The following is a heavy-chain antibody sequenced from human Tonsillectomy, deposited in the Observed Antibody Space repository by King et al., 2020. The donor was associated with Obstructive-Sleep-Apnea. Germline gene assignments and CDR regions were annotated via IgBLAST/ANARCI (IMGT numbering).Heavy chain of an antibody. V-gene: IGHV1-69*01. CDR2: IIPIFGTS. Sequence: QLVQSGAEVKKPGSSVKVSCKASGGTFSSYAISWVRQPPGQGLYWMGVIIPIFGTSNYAQKFQGRVTITADESTGTAYMELSSLRSEDTAVYYCARELAVAGRGYFDYWGQGTLVTVSS. CDR3: ARELAVAGRGYFDY. CDR1: GGTFSSYA. D-gene: IGHD6-19*01. J-gene: IGHJ4*02.